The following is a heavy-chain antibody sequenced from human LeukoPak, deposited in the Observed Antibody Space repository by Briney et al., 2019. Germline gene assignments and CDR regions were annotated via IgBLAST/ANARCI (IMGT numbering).Heavy chain of an antibody. J-gene: IGHJ4*02. D-gene: IGHD3-3*01. V-gene: IGHV4-38-2*02. CDR1: GYSISSGYY. CDR3: AREWAAFWSGYYYFDY. CDR2: IYHSGST. Sequence: PSETLSLTCTVSGYSISSGYYWGWIRQPPGKGLEWIGSIYHSGSTYYNPSLKSRVTISVDTSKNQFSLKLSSVTAADTAVYYCAREWAAFWSGYYYFDYWGQGTLVTVSS.